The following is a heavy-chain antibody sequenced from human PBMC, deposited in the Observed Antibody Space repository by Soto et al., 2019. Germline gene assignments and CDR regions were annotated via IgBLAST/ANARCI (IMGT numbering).Heavy chain of an antibody. D-gene: IGHD5-18*01. CDR2: ISITSSYI. Sequence: GGSLRLSCAASGFTFSSYTMDWVRQTPGKGLQWVSSISITSSYIYYADSVKGRFAISRDNAQNSLYLQMNSLRAEDTAVYYCARGAIRGYSYGYSDYWGQGTLVTVSS. V-gene: IGHV3-21*01. J-gene: IGHJ4*02. CDR1: GFTFSSYT. CDR3: ARGAIRGYSYGYSDY.